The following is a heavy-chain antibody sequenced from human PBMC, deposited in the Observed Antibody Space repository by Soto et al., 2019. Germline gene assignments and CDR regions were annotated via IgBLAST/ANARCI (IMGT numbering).Heavy chain of an antibody. V-gene: IGHV1-69*02. J-gene: IGHJ5*02. D-gene: IGHD1-1*01. Sequence: QLQLIQSGPEVRKPGSSVKVSCKASGGTLSSYSVSWVRQAPGQGLEWMGRLIPFLGRTNYAQNFQGRVTFTADISTITAYMELNSRRSEDTSLYYCARTTGSPNSNWFDPWGQGTLVIVSS. CDR3: ARTTGSPNSNWFDP. CDR1: GGTLSSYS. CDR2: LIPFLGRT.